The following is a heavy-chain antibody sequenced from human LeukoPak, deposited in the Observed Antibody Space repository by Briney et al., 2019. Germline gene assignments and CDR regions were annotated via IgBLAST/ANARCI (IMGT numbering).Heavy chain of an antibody. D-gene: IGHD6-13*01. J-gene: IGHJ5*02. CDR1: GFTFSSYS. Sequence: GGSLRLSCVASGFTFSSYSMNWVRQAPGKGLEWVSSISSSSSCIYYADSVKGRFTISRDNAKNSLYLQMNSLRAEDTAVYYCARDPAAGPWYNWFDPWGQGTLVTVSS. V-gene: IGHV3-21*01. CDR3: ARDPAAGPWYNWFDP. CDR2: ISSSSSCI.